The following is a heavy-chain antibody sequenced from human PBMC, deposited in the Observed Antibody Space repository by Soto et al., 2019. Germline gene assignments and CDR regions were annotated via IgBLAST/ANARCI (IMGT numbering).Heavy chain of an antibody. CDR1: GGSISSSSYY. Sequence: QLQLQESGPGLVKPSETLSLTCTVSGGSISSSSYYWGWIRQPPGKGLEWIGSIYYSGSTYYNPYLKRRVTISVDTSKNQFSLKLSSVTAADTAVYYCATMVRGVIYAFDIWGQGTMVTVSS. CDR2: IYYSGST. J-gene: IGHJ3*02. D-gene: IGHD3-10*01. CDR3: ATMVRGVIYAFDI. V-gene: IGHV4-39*01.